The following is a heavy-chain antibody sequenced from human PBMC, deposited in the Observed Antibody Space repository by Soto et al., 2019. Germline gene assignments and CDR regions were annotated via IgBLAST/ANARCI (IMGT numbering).Heavy chain of an antibody. CDR1: GFNFGFFG. CDR3: ARGNPSFDFDS. D-gene: IGHD1-26*01. V-gene: IGHV3-30*03. J-gene: IGHJ4*02. Sequence: QIQLVESGGDVVQPGTSLRLSCAASGFNFGFFGMHWVRQAPGKGLEWVAFISGDGINTQYADSVRGRFTLSRDYSRKTMYLQMDSLRDEDTALYYCARGNPSFDFDSWGLGTLVTVSS. CDR2: ISGDGINT.